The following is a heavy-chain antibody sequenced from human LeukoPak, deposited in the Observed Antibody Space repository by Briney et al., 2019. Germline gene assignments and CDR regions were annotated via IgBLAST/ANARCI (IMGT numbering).Heavy chain of an antibody. CDR3: AKETVLTASNVEYFQH. V-gene: IGHV3-23*01. D-gene: IGHD2-21*02. CDR2: IRGDGIST. CDR1: GFTFSSYA. J-gene: IGHJ1*01. Sequence: PGGSLRLSCAASGFTFSSYAMSWVRQAPGKGLEWVSVIRGDGISTFYSDSVKGRFTIPRDNSKNTLYLQMNSLRAEDTALYYCAKETVLTASNVEYFQHWGQGTLVTVSS.